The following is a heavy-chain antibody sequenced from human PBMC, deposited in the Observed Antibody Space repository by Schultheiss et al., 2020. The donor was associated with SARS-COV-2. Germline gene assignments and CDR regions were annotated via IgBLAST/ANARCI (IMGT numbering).Heavy chain of an antibody. CDR3: AKDPIGYYYYMDV. CDR1: GFTFSSYA. CDR2: ISVSGGST. J-gene: IGHJ6*03. Sequence: GGSLRLSCAASGFTFSSYAMSWVRQAPGKGLEWVSAISVSGGSTYYADSVKGRFTISRDNSKNTLYLQMNSLRAEDTAVYYCAKDPIGYYYYMDVWGKGTTVTVSS. V-gene: IGHV3-23*01.